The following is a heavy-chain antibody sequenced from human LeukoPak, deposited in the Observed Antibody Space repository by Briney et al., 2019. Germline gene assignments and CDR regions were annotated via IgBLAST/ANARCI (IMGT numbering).Heavy chain of an antibody. D-gene: IGHD2-2*01. J-gene: IGHJ4*02. CDR1: GGSISSYY. CDR3: ARLGIGVVPSAMLGDYYFDY. CDR2: IYYSGST. Sequence: SQTLSLTCTVSGGSISSYYWSWIRQPPGKGLEWIGYIYYSGSTKYNPSLKSRVTISVDTSKSQFSLKLTSVTAADTAVYYCARLGIGVVPSAMLGDYYFDYWGQGTLVTVSS. V-gene: IGHV4-59*08.